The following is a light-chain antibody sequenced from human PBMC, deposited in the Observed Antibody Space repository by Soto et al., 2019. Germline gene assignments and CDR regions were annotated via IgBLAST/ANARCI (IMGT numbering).Light chain of an antibody. Sequence: QSVPTQPPSASGTPGQRVTISCSGSSSNIGSNTVNWYQQLPGTAPKLLMYSNNQRPSGIPDRFSGSKSGTSASLAISGLQSEDEADYYCAAWDDSLNGPVFGGGTKLTVL. V-gene: IGLV1-44*01. J-gene: IGLJ2*01. CDR2: SNN. CDR3: AAWDDSLNGPV. CDR1: SSNIGSNT.